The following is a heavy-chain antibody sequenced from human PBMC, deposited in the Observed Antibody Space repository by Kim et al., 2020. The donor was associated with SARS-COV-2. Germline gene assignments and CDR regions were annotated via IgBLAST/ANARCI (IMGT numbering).Heavy chain of an antibody. CDR1: GFTFRNYA. V-gene: IGHV3-23*01. CDR3: AKVSYDFWSGHHDS. Sequence: GGSLRLSCAAAGFTFRNYAMSWVRQAPGEGLEWVSAIINSGTRTFYADSVKGRFTISRDNSKDTLYLQINSLRAEDTAVYYCAKVSYDFWSGHHDSWGQGTLVTVSS. CDR2: IINSGTRT. J-gene: IGHJ5*01. D-gene: IGHD3-3*01.